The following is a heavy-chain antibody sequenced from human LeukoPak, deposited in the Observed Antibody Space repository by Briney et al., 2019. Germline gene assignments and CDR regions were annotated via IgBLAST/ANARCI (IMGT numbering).Heavy chain of an antibody. CDR2: ISSSSSYI. V-gene: IGHV3-21*01. Sequence: SGGSLRLSCAASGFTFSSYSMNWVRQAPGKGLEWVSSISSSSSYIYYADSVEGRFTISRDNAKNSLYLQMNSLRAEDTAVYYCARAPGSSGEEVWFDPWGQGTLVTVSS. CDR1: GFTFSSYS. CDR3: ARAPGSSGEEVWFDP. J-gene: IGHJ5*02. D-gene: IGHD6-19*01.